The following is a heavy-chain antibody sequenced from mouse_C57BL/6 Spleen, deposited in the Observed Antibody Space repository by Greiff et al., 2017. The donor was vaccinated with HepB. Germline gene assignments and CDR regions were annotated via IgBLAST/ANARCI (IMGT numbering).Heavy chain of an antibody. CDR3: AAFYDGYAMDY. V-gene: IGHV5-17*01. CDR2: ISSGSSTI. CDR1: GFTFSDYG. Sequence: EVQLQQSGGGLVKPGGSLKLSCAASGFTFSDYGMHWVRQAPEKGLEWVAYISSGSSTIYYADTVKGRFTISRDNAKNTLFLQMTSLRSEDTAMYYCAAFYDGYAMDYWGQGTSVTVSS. J-gene: IGHJ4*01. D-gene: IGHD2-12*01.